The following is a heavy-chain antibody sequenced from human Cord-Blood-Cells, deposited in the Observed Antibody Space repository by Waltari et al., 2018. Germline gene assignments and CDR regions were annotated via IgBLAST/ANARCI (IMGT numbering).Heavy chain of an antibody. V-gene: IGHV3-30*18. J-gene: IGHJ4*02. CDR2: ISYDGSNK. CDR3: AKQGAARHYFDY. D-gene: IGHD6-6*01. CDR1: GFTFSSYG. Sequence: QVQLVEYGGGVVQPGRSLRLSCAASGFTFSSYGMHWVRQAPGKGLEWVAVISYDGSNKYYADSVKGRFTISRDNSKNTLYLQMNSLRAEDTAVYYCAKQGAARHYFDYWGQGTLVTVSA.